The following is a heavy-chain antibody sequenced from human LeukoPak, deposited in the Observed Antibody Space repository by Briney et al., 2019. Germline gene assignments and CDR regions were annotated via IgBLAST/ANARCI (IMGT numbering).Heavy chain of an antibody. V-gene: IGHV4-34*01. Sequence: KPSETLSLTCAVYGGSFSGYYWSWIRQPPGKGLEWIGEINHSGSTNYNPSLKSRVTISVDTSKNQFSLKLSSVTAADTAGYYCARGDQEYGDSRGYWGQGTLVTVSS. J-gene: IGHJ4*02. CDR3: ARGDQEYGDSRGY. CDR2: INHSGST. CDR1: GGSFSGYY. D-gene: IGHD4-17*01.